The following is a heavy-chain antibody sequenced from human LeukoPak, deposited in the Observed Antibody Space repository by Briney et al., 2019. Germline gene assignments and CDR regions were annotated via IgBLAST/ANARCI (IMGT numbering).Heavy chain of an antibody. J-gene: IGHJ4*02. D-gene: IGHD2-2*01. CDR2: INPNSGAT. CDR3: ARVKKLMPEFEF. Sequence: ASVKVSCKSSGYTFIDYYIHWVRQAPGQGLEWMGWINPNSGATKYAQKFQGRVSMTRVTSINTAYMDLTNLRSDDTAIFYCARVKKLMPEFEFWGQGTLVTVSS. CDR1: GYTFIDYY. V-gene: IGHV1-2*02.